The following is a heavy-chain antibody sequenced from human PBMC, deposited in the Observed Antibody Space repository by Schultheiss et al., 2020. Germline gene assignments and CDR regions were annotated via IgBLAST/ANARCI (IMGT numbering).Heavy chain of an antibody. D-gene: IGHD3-3*01. Sequence: GESLKISCAASGFTFSSYGMHWVRQAPGKGLEWVGFIRSRANGGTTENAASVKGRFTISRDDSKSIAYLQMNSLKTEDTAVYYCTRHHYHFWSEENYYGMDVWGQGTTVTVSS. J-gene: IGHJ6*02. CDR1: GFTFSSYG. CDR3: TRHHYHFWSEENYYGMDV. CDR2: IRSRANGGTT. V-gene: IGHV3-49*04.